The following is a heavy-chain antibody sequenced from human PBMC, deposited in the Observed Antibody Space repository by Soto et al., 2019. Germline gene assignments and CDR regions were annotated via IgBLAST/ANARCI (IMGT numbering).Heavy chain of an antibody. J-gene: IGHJ6*01. CDR3: ARLERITIFGVVPAYGMDV. D-gene: IGHD3-3*01. V-gene: IGHV4-39*01. CDR2: IYYSGST. CDR1: SASISSSSYM. Sequence: SETLSLTCTVSSASISSSSYMWGWIRQPPGKGLEWIGSIYYSGSTYYNPSLKSRVTISVDTSKNQFSLKLSSVTAADTAVYYCARLERITIFGVVPAYGMDVWGQGTTVTVSS.